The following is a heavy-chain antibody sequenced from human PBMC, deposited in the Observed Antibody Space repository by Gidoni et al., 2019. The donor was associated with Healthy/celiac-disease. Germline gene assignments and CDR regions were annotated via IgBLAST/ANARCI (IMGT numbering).Heavy chain of an antibody. CDR1: GGSISSYY. J-gene: IGHJ4*02. CDR3: ARLLFYGTTKYYFDY. D-gene: IGHD1-7*01. CDR2: IYYSGST. V-gene: IGHV4-59*08. Sequence: QVQLQESGPGLVNPSETLSLTCPVSGGSISSYYWSWLRQPPGKGLEWIGYIYYSGSTNYNPSLKSRVTISVDTSKNQFSLKLSSVTAADTAVYYCARLLFYGTTKYYFDYWGQGTLVTVSS.